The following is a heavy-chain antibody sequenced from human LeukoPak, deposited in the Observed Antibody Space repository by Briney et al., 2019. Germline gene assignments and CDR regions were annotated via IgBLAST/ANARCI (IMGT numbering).Heavy chain of an antibody. V-gene: IGHV4-31*03. D-gene: IGHD2-21*02. CDR2: IHYAGST. Sequence: SQTLSLTCTVSGGSISSGGYYWSWIRQHPGKGLEWIGYIHYAGSTYHNASLKSRVTISVDTSKNQFSLKLSSVTAADTAVYYCARTYMTSARFDPWGQGTLVTVSS. CDR3: ARTYMTSARFDP. CDR1: GGSISSGGYY. J-gene: IGHJ5*02.